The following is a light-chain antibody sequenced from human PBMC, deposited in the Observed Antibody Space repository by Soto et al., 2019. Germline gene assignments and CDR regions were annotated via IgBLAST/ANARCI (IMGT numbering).Light chain of an antibody. Sequence: LTPPASVSGSPGHSITISCTGTTSDVGAYNHVSWYQHHPGKAPKLMIYDVSNRPSGVSNRFSGSKSGNTASLTISGLQAEDEADYYCLSYTTSTTYVFGTGTKVTVL. CDR2: DVS. CDR1: TSDVGAYNH. J-gene: IGLJ1*01. V-gene: IGLV2-14*03. CDR3: LSYTTSTTYV.